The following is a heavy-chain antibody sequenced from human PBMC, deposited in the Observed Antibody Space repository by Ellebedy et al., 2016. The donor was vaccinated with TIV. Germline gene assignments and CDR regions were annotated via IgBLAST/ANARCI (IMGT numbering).Heavy chain of an antibody. Sequence: GESLKISCAASGFTFRDFAMNWVRQAPGKGLEWVSAISPSGDITYFADSVKGRFTISRDNSQDTVHLQMNSLRAEDTAVYYCTKRGVAWAAFDIWGPGTLVTVSS. D-gene: IGHD7-27*01. CDR2: ISPSGDIT. J-gene: IGHJ3*02. CDR1: GFTFRDFA. V-gene: IGHV3-23*01. CDR3: TKRGVAWAAFDI.